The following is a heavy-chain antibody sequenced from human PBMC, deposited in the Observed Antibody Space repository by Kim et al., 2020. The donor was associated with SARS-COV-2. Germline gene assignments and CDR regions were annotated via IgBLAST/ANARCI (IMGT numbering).Heavy chain of an antibody. V-gene: IGHV3-53*01. CDR3: GRLPYDFWKNYYYGMDV. CDR1: GFSISDNY. Sequence: GGSLRLSCAASGFSISDNYMNWVRQAPGKGLQWVTVIYSGGSTYYADSVKGRFTISRDNSKNTLYLQMDSLRAEDTAIYYCGRLPYDFWKNYYYGMDVWGQGTTVTVSS. J-gene: IGHJ6*02. D-gene: IGHD3-3*01. CDR2: IYSGGST.